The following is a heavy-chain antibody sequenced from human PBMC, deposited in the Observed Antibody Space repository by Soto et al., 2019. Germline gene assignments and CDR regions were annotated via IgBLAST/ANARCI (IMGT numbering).Heavy chain of an antibody. CDR2: INPTSGGP. D-gene: IGHD3-22*01. V-gene: IGHV1-2*04. Sequence: ASLKVSCKPSGFTLTGYYMHWERQAPGQGLAWMGWINPTSGGPNYEQKFQGWVTMTRATSISTAYMELSRLRSDDTEVYYCARAYYDSSGLDVWGQWTTVTVSS. J-gene: IGHJ6*02. CDR3: ARAYYDSSGLDV. CDR1: GFTLTGYY.